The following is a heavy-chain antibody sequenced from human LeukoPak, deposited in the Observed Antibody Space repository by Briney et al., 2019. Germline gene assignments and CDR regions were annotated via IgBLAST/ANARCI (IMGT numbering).Heavy chain of an antibody. CDR1: GNSFGDYY. D-gene: IGHD4-17*01. CDR3: TRDTGTTGEVKFDP. Sequence: SETPSLTCTVSGNSFGDYYWSWVRQPAGKGLEWIGRIYTSGSTTYNPSLKSRVTMSVDTSKSQFSLNLMSVTAADTAVYYCTRDTGTTGEVKFDPWGQGTLVTVSS. V-gene: IGHV4-4*07. J-gene: IGHJ5*02. CDR2: IYTSGST.